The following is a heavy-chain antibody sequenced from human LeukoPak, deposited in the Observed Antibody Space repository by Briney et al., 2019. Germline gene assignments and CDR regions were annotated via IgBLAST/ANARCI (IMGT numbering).Heavy chain of an antibody. CDR1: GYTFTSYD. CDR3: ARVVEQQLVHYYYYYMDV. D-gene: IGHD6-13*01. Sequence: GASVKVSCKASGYTFTSYDINWVRQATGQGLEWMGWMNPNSGNTGCAQKFQGRVTMTRNTSISTAYMELSSLRSEDTAVYYCARVVEQQLVHYYYYYMDVWGKGTTVTISS. CDR2: MNPNSGNT. V-gene: IGHV1-8*01. J-gene: IGHJ6*03.